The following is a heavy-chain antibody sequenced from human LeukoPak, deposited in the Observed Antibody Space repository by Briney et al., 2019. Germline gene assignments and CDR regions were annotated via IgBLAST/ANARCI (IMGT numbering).Heavy chain of an antibody. CDR2: IYSSGSS. CDR1: GGSISSYS. Sequence: PSETLSLTCSVSGGSISSYSWSWIRQPAGKGLDWIGRIYSSGSSKYNSSLKSRVIMSVDTSKNQFSLKLTSVTAADTAVYYCARDWTTVTKGGLDYWGQGTLVTVSS. J-gene: IGHJ4*02. CDR3: ARDWTTVTKGGLDY. V-gene: IGHV4-4*07. D-gene: IGHD4-17*01.